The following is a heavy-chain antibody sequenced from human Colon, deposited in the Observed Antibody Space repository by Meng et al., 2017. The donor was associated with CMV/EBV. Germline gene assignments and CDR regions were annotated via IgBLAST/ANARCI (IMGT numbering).Heavy chain of an antibody. V-gene: IGHV4-59*01. D-gene: IGHD1-1*01. CDR3: ARVELYSYYYAMDV. J-gene: IGHJ6*02. Sequence: SETLSLTCTVSGVSITSYYWSWIRQPPGKGLEWIGYIYYTGRTNYKSSLKSRVTISLDMCKNQFSLYLSSVTAADTAVYYCARVELYSYYYAMDVWGQGTTVTVSS. CDR1: GVSITSYY. CDR2: IYYTGRT.